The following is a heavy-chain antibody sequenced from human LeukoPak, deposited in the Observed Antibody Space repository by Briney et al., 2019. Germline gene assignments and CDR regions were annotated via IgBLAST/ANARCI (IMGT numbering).Heavy chain of an antibody. Sequence: ASVKASCKASGYTFISYGISWVRQAPGQGLEWMGWISAYNGNTNYAQKLQGRVTMTTDTSTSTAYMELRRLRSDDTAVYYCARGMRRRYCSGGSCYSGYYYGMDVWGQGTTVTVSS. J-gene: IGHJ6*02. D-gene: IGHD2-15*01. CDR2: ISAYNGNT. CDR1: GYTFISYG. V-gene: IGHV1-18*01. CDR3: ARGMRRRYCSGGSCYSGYYYGMDV.